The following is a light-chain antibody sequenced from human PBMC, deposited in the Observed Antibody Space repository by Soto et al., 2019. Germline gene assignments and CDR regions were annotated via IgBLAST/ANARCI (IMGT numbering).Light chain of an antibody. Sequence: EIVMTQSPATLSVSPWERATLSCRASQRVNTNVAWYQQKSGQAPSLLIYGASTRATGVPAGFSGSGSGTEFTLTISSLQSEDFAVYYCQQYNNWPLTFGQGTKVDIK. V-gene: IGKV3-15*01. CDR1: QRVNTN. J-gene: IGKJ1*01. CDR3: QQYNNWPLT. CDR2: GAS.